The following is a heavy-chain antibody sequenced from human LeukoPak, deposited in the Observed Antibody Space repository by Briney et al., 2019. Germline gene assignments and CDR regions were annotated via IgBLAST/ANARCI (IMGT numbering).Heavy chain of an antibody. CDR3: ARAEPDSSSWYTVLDY. Sequence: GGSLRLSCAASGFTFSSYAMHWVRQAPGKGLEWVAVISYDGNNKYYADSVKGRFTISRDNSKNTLYLQMNSLRAEDTAVYYCARAEPDSSSWYTVLDYWGQGTLVTVSS. D-gene: IGHD6-13*01. CDR2: ISYDGNNK. V-gene: IGHV3-30*01. CDR1: GFTFSSYA. J-gene: IGHJ4*02.